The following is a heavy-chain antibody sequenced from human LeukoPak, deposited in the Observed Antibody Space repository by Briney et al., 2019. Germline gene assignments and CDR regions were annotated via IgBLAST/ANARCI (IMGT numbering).Heavy chain of an antibody. Sequence: GGSLRLSCTAASQFSISHLWMNWVRQAPGKGLEWVANIKADGSEKYYVDSVKGRFTISRDNAKNSLYLQMDSLRAEDTAVYYCMRGHYDVAWGQGNLVTVS. D-gene: IGHD4-17*01. CDR3: MRGHYDVA. J-gene: IGHJ5*02. CDR2: IKADGSEK. CDR1: QFSISHLW. V-gene: IGHV3-7*01.